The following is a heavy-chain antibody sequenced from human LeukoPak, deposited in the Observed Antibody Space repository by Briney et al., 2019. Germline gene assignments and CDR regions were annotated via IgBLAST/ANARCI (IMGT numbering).Heavy chain of an antibody. J-gene: IGHJ6*02. CDR1: GFTFSSYG. CDR3: ARDLNYDFWSGDDYYYGMDV. D-gene: IGHD3-3*01. V-gene: IGHV3-33*01. Sequence: GGSLRLSCAASGFTFSSYGMHWARQAPGKGLEWVAVIWYDGSNKYYADSVKGRFTISRDNSKNTLYLQMNSLRAEDTAVYYCARDLNYDFWSGDDYYYGMDVWGQGTTVTVSS. CDR2: IWYDGSNK.